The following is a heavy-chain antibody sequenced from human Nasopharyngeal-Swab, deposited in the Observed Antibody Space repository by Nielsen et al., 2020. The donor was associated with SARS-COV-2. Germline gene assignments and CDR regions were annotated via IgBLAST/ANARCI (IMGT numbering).Heavy chain of an antibody. V-gene: IGHV1-69*06. CDR3: ARDRAYSGSYMDV. J-gene: IGHJ6*03. Sequence: AGEAPGKGLEWMGGIIPIFGTANYAQKFQGRVTITADKSTSTAYMELSSLRSEDTAVYYCARDRAYSGSYMDVWGKGTTVTVSS. CDR2: IIPIFGTA. D-gene: IGHD5-12*01.